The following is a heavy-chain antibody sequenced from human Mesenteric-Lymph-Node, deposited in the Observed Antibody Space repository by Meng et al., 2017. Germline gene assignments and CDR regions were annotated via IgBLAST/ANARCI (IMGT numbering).Heavy chain of an antibody. Sequence: GESLKISCAASGFTVSSNYMSWVRQAPGKGLEWVSVIYSGGSTYYADSVKGRFTISRDNSKNTLYLQMNSLRAEDTAVYYCASPGPRSRSGSTYGMDVWGQGTTVTVSS. CDR2: IYSGGST. V-gene: IGHV3-66*02. CDR1: GFTVSSNY. D-gene: IGHD3-10*01. J-gene: IGHJ6*02. CDR3: ASPGPRSRSGSTYGMDV.